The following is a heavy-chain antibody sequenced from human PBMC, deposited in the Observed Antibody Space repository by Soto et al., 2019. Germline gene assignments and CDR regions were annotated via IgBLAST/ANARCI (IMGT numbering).Heavy chain of an antibody. CDR1: GFTFTTYA. Sequence: EIELLESGGGLVQPGGSLRLSCAASGFTFTTYAMGWVRQAPGKGLEWVSSISGSGAGTFYADSVKGRFTISRDNAKKMVYLQMNGLRADDTAVYYCVKEALTVAGNNFDSWGQGTLVTVSS. D-gene: IGHD6-19*01. J-gene: IGHJ4*02. V-gene: IGHV3-23*01. CDR3: VKEALTVAGNNFDS. CDR2: ISGSGAGT.